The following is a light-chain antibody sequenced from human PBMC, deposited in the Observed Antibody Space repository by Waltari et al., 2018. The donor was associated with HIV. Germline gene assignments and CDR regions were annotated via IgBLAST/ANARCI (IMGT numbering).Light chain of an antibody. CDR1: QSVSSSY. CDR2: GAS. CDR3: QQYGSSPRVT. V-gene: IGKV3-20*01. J-gene: IGKJ2*01. Sequence: EIVLTQSPGTLSLSPGERATLSCRASQSVSSSYLAWYQQKPGQAPRLLIYGASSRATGIPDRFSGSGSGTDFTITISRLEPEDFAVDYCQQYGSSPRVTFGQGTKLEIK.